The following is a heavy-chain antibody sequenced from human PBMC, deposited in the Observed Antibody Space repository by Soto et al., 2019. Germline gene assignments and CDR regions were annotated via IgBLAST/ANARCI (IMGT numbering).Heavy chain of an antibody. CDR1: GGSISIAPSD. CDR3: VGFTSSTIFSH. D-gene: IGHD3-9*01. Sequence: SGTLSVICIVSGGSISIAPSDWAWTRQPPGKGLEWIGHVFYSGRTTYSPSLRSRVSISADTSKNQFSLKLSSMTAADAALYFCVGFTSSTIFSHWGQGTMVTGSS. CDR2: VFYSGRT. V-gene: IGHV4-39*01. J-gene: IGHJ4*02.